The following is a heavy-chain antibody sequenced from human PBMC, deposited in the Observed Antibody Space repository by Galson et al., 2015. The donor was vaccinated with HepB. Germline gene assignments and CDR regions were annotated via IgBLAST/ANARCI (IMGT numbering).Heavy chain of an antibody. CDR2: IYSGGST. J-gene: IGHJ3*02. Sequence: SLRLSCAASGFTVSSNYMSWVRQAPGKGLEWVSVIYSGGSTYYADSVKGRFTISRDNSKNTLYLQMNSLGTEDTAVYYCARDARDMHDAFDIWGQGTMVTVSS. D-gene: IGHD3-16*01. V-gene: IGHV3-66*01. CDR3: ARDARDMHDAFDI. CDR1: GFTVSSNY.